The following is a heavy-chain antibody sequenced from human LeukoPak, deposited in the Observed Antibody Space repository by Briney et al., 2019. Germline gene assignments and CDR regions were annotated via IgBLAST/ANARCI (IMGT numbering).Heavy chain of an antibody. CDR3: ARDIIYLIDEDYG. J-gene: IGHJ4*02. CDR2: MHTSGSA. CDR1: GSSFNSYY. D-gene: IGHD4-17*01. Sequence: SETLSLTCSVSGSSFNSYYWSWIRQPAGKGLEWIGRMHTSGSAEYSPSLQSRVTISVDMSKKEFSLKLTSVTAADTAVYYCARDIIYLIDEDYGWGQGTLVTVSS. V-gene: IGHV4-4*07.